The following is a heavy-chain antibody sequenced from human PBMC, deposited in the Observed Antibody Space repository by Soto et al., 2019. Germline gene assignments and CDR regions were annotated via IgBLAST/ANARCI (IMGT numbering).Heavy chain of an antibody. Sequence: GGSLRLSCAASGFTFDDYAMHWVRQAPGKGLEWVSGISWNSGTIDYADSVKGRFTISRDNAKNSLYLQMNSLRAEDTALYYCAKDRRGYDRGYYFDYWGQGTLVTVSS. D-gene: IGHD5-12*01. V-gene: IGHV3-9*01. CDR3: AKDRRGYDRGYYFDY. CDR2: ISWNSGTI. J-gene: IGHJ4*02. CDR1: GFTFDDYA.